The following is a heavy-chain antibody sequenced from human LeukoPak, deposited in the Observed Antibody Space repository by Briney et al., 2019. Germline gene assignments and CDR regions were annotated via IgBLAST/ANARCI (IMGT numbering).Heavy chain of an antibody. Sequence: GGSLRLSCAASGFTFSDYYMSWIRQAPGKGLEWVSYISSSGSTIYYADSVKGRFTISRDNAKNSLYLQMNSLRAEDTAVYYCVKDRLYYYGSGSYIFDYWGQGTLVTVSS. V-gene: IGHV3-11*01. J-gene: IGHJ4*02. CDR1: GFTFSDYY. CDR2: ISSSGSTI. D-gene: IGHD3-10*01. CDR3: VKDRLYYYGSGSYIFDY.